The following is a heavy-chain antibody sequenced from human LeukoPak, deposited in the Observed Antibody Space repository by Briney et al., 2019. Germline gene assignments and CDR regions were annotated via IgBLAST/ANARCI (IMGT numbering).Heavy chain of an antibody. CDR2: IYHSGST. J-gene: IGHJ4*02. D-gene: IGHD3-22*01. V-gene: IGHV4-38-2*02. Sequence: SETLSLTCAVYGGSFSGYYWGWIGQPPGKGLEWIGSIYHSGSTYYNPSLKSRVTISVDTSKNQFSLKLSSVTAADTAVYNCARDNYYDSSGYYYVGEYFDYWGQGTLVTVSS. CDR1: GGSFSGYY. CDR3: ARDNYYDSSGYYYVGEYFDY.